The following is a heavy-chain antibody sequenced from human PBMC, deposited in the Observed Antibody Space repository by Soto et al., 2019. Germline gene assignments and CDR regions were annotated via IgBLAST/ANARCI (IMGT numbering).Heavy chain of an antibody. J-gene: IGHJ4*02. D-gene: IGHD5-12*01. CDR1: GPTFIAYY. CDR2: IDPKSGGT. V-gene: IGHV1-2*02. CDR3: ARVPVDVPE. Sequence: QLVQSGAEVKKTGASVRVSCKTSGPTFIAYYIHWVRPAPGQGLEWMGWIDPKSGGTTYEQKFLGRVTMTRDTSINTAYMDLNRLTSDDTAVYYWARVPVDVPEWGQGTLITVSS.